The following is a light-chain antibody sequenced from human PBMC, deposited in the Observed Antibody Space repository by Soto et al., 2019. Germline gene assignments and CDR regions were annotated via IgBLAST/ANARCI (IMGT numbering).Light chain of an antibody. CDR1: SRDVGGYNY. V-gene: IGLV2-11*01. J-gene: IGLJ1*01. CDR2: DVS. Sequence: QSVLTQPRPVSGSPGQPVTISCTGTSRDVGGYNYVSWYQQHPGKAPKLMIYDVSKRPSGVPDRFSGSKSGNTASLTISGLQAEDEADYYCCSYAGSYTYVFGTGTKVTVL. CDR3: CSYAGSYTYV.